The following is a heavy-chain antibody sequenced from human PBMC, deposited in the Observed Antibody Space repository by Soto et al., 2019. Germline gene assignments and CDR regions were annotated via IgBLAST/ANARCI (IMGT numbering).Heavy chain of an antibody. J-gene: IGHJ4*02. CDR2: IFPSGTT. V-gene: IGHV4-4*02. D-gene: IGHD2-15*01. CDR1: GASISSTNW. CDR3: ARHIAVPTTRGFDY. Sequence: QVQLQESGPGLVKPSGTLSLTCAVSGASISSTNWWSWVRQAPGEGLEWIGEIFPSGTTTYNPSLKSRVIISLDTSTNQRSLRLDSVTAADTAVYFCARHIAVPTTRGFDYWGQGTLVTVSS.